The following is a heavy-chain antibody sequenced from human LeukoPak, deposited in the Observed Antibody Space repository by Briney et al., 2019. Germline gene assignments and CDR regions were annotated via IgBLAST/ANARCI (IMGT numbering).Heavy chain of an antibody. D-gene: IGHD1-26*01. J-gene: IGHJ4*02. Sequence: GGSLRLSCEASGFTFSNYNMNWVRQAPGKGLEWVSSISGSSSYIYYADSVKGRFSISRDNAKNSLYLQMNSLRAEDTAVYYCARDLLGWELHYFDYWGQGTLVTVSS. CDR2: ISGSSSYI. V-gene: IGHV3-21*01. CDR1: GFTFSNYN. CDR3: ARDLLGWELHYFDY.